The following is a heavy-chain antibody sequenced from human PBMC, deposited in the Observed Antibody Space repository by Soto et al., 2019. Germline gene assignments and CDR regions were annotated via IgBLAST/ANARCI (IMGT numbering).Heavy chain of an antibody. Sequence: QVQLVQSGAEVKKPGSSVKVSCKASGGTFSSYTISWVRQAPGQGLEWMGRIIPILGIANYAQKFQGRVTITADKSTSTAYMELSSLRSEDTAVYYCARDSSGWYESTRLGYWGQGTLVTVSS. J-gene: IGHJ4*02. CDR3: ARDSSGWYESTRLGY. CDR2: IIPILGIA. D-gene: IGHD6-19*01. CDR1: GGTFSSYT. V-gene: IGHV1-69*08.